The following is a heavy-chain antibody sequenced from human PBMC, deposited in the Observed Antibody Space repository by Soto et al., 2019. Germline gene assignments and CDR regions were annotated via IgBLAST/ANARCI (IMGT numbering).Heavy chain of an antibody. Sequence: PGGSLRLSCAASGFTFSSYDMHWVRQATGKGLEWVSAIGTAGDTYYPGSVKGRFTISRENAKNSLYLQMNSLRAEDTAVYYCARGPAGRYFDWLLYGPGFDYWGQGTLVTVSS. J-gene: IGHJ4*02. CDR2: IGTAGDT. D-gene: IGHD3-9*01. CDR3: ARGPAGRYFDWLLYGPGFDY. V-gene: IGHV3-13*01. CDR1: GFTFSSYD.